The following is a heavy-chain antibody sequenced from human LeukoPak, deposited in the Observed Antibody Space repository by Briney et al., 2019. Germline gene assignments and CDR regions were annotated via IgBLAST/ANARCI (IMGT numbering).Heavy chain of an antibody. CDR3: VRQGLQGGTYPAY. D-gene: IGHD1-26*01. J-gene: IGHJ4*02. CDR1: GYTFNNYW. V-gene: IGHV5-51*01. CDR2: LYPDGSAT. Sequence: GESLKISCKASGYTFNNYWIGWVRQMPGRGLEWMGMLYPDGSATTYHPSFEGRVTISADKSVITAYLEWNSLKASDTALYYCVRQGLQGGTYPAYWGPGTLVTVSS.